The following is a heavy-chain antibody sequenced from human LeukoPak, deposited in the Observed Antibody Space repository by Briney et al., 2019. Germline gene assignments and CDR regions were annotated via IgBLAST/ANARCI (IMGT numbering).Heavy chain of an antibody. CDR1: GFTFGSYA. CDR3: ARDFSVGALIFSFGY. Sequence: GGSLRLSCAASGFTFGSYAMHWVRQAPGKGLEWVAVISYDGSNKYYADSVKGRFTISRDNSKNTLYLQMNSLRAEDTAVYYCARDFSVGALIFSFGYWGQGTLVTVSS. J-gene: IGHJ4*02. CDR2: ISYDGSNK. V-gene: IGHV3-30-3*01. D-gene: IGHD1-26*01.